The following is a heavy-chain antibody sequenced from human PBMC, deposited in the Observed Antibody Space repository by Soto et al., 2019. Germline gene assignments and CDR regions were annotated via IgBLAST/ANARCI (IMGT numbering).Heavy chain of an antibody. J-gene: IGHJ1*01. D-gene: IGHD2-15*01. CDR1: GFTFSSYA. CDR2: ISGSGGST. V-gene: IGHV3-23*01. Sequence: GGSLRLSCAASGFTFSSYAMSWVRQAPGKGLEWVSAISGSGGSTYYAASVKGRFTTSRDNSKNTLYLQMNSLRAEDTAVYYCAKDIPTSGYCSGGSCYGGLSEYFQHWGQGTLVTVSS. CDR3: AKDIPTSGYCSGGSCYGGLSEYFQH.